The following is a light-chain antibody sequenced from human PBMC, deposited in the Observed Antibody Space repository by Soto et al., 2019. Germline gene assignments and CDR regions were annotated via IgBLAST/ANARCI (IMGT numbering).Light chain of an antibody. CDR2: KAS. J-gene: IGKJ1*01. V-gene: IGKV1-5*03. CDR3: QQYNSYSEA. Sequence: IQMTQSPSSLSASVVYRVTITCQASHDITSYLNWYQHKPGKAPKLLIYKASTLKSGVPSRFSGSGSGTEFTLTISSLQPDDFATYYCQQYNSYSEAFGQGTKVDIK. CDR1: HDITSY.